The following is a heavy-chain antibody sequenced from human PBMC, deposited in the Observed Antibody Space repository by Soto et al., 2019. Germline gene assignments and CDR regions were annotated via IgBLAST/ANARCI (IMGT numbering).Heavy chain of an antibody. D-gene: IGHD6-6*01. CDR3: ARTGGSSSSHGMDV. CDR1: GGSFSVYY. Sequence: QVQLQQWGAGLLKPSETLSLTCAVYGGSFSVYYWSWIRQPPGKGLEWIGEINHSGSTNYNPSLKSRVTISVDTSKNQFSLKLSSVTAADTAVYYCARTGGSSSSHGMDVWGQGTTVTVSS. J-gene: IGHJ6*02. V-gene: IGHV4-34*01. CDR2: INHSGST.